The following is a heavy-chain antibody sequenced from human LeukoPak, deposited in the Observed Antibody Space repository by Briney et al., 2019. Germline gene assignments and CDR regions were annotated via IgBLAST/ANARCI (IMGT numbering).Heavy chain of an antibody. Sequence: GGSLRLSCAASGFTFSNYGMHWVRQAPGKGLEWVAGIWYDGSNKYYVDSVKGRFTISRDNSKNTLYLQMNSLRAEDTAVYYCARRRGKWDVNWFDPWGPGTLVTVSS. D-gene: IGHD1-26*01. CDR3: ARRRGKWDVNWFDP. V-gene: IGHV3-33*01. J-gene: IGHJ5*02. CDR2: IWYDGSNK. CDR1: GFTFSNYG.